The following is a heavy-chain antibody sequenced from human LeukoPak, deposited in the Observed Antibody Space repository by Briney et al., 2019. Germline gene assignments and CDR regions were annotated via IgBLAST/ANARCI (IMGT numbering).Heavy chain of an antibody. CDR2: IIPIFGTA. J-gene: IGHJ4*02. D-gene: IGHD4-17*01. CDR1: GGTFSSYA. V-gene: IGHV1-69*13. CDR3: ARGYGDYVKTVLYYFDY. Sequence: GASVKVSCKASGGTFSSYAISWVRQAPGQGLEWIGGIIPIFGTANYAQKFQGRVTITADESTSTAYMELSSLRSEDTAVYYCARGYGDYVKTVLYYFDYWGQGTLVTVSS.